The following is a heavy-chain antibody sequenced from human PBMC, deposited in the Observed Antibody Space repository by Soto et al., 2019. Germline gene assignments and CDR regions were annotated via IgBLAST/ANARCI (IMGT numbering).Heavy chain of an antibody. CDR1: GYSIRSGYY. J-gene: IGHJ6*02. Sequence: PLETLSLTCGVSGYSIRSGYYWGWIRQPPGKGLEWIGSIYHSGSTYYNPSLKSRVTISVDTSKNQFSLKLSSVTAADTAVYYCARHVTVPATNYYYYGMDVWGQGTTVTVS. D-gene: IGHD6-25*01. CDR3: ARHVTVPATNYYYYGMDV. CDR2: IYHSGST. V-gene: IGHV4-38-2*01.